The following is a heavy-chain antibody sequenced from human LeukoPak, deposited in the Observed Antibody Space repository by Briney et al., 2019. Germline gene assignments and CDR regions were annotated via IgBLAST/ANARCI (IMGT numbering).Heavy chain of an antibody. CDR1: GFTFSSYA. Sequence: QAGGSLRLSCAASGFTFSSYAMHWVRQAPGKGLEWVAVISYDGSNKYYADSVKGRFTVSRDNSKNTLDLQMNGLRAEDTAVYYCARAVTWIDPWGQGTLVTVSS. V-gene: IGHV3-30*04. J-gene: IGHJ5*02. CDR2: ISYDGSNK. CDR3: ARAVTWIDP.